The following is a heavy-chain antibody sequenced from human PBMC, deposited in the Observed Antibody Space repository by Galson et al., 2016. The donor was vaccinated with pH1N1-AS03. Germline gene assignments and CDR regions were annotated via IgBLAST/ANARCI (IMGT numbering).Heavy chain of an antibody. CDR2: IVPIVGSA. D-gene: IGHD6-19*01. CDR3: ARGGQWLQRVAYYYYYMDV. Sequence: SVKVSCKASGGTFSNYAVSWMRRAPGQGLEWLGGIVPIVGSASYAQKFQGRVTITRDESTATASMELSSLRSEDTAVYYCARGGQWLQRVAYYYYYMDVWGQGTTVTVSS. J-gene: IGHJ6*03. V-gene: IGHV1-69*05. CDR1: GGTFSNYA.